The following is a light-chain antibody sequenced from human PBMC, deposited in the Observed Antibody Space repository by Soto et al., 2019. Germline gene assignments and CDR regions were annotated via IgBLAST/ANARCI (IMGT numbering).Light chain of an antibody. Sequence: QSALTQPASVSGSPGQSITISCTGTPNDVGSYKFVSWYQHLPGKAPKLVIFEVSERPSGISDRFSGSKSGNTASLTISGLQAEDEADYYCSSYGGSNNLVFGGGTKVTVL. J-gene: IGLJ2*01. CDR1: PNDVGSYKF. CDR3: SSYGGSNNLV. V-gene: IGLV2-23*02. CDR2: EVS.